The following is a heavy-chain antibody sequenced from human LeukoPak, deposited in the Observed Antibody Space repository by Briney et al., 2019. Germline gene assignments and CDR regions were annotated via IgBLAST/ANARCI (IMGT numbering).Heavy chain of an antibody. CDR1: GFTFSSYS. J-gene: IGHJ4*02. V-gene: IGHV3-21*01. D-gene: IGHD6-13*01. CDR3: ARAASIAAAGTFDY. CDR2: ISSSSSYI. Sequence: GGSLRLSCAASGFTFSSYSMNWVRQAPGKGLEWVSSISSSSSYIYYADSVKGRFTISRDNAKNSLYLQMNSLRAEDTAVYYCARAASIAAAGTFDYWGQGTLVTVSS.